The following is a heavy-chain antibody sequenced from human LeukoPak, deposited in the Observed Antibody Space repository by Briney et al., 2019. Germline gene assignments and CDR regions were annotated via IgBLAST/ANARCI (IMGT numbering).Heavy chain of an antibody. CDR3: ARTYSDSSGYYLDY. CDR2: IYTSGST. J-gene: IGHJ4*02. CDR1: GVSISSYY. Sequence: SEPLSLTCTVSGVSISSYYWSWIRQPAGRGLEWIGHIYTSGSTNYNPSLKSRVTMSVDTSKNQFSLKLSSVTAADTAVYYCARTYSDSSGYYLDYWGQGTLVTVS. V-gene: IGHV4-4*07. D-gene: IGHD3-22*01.